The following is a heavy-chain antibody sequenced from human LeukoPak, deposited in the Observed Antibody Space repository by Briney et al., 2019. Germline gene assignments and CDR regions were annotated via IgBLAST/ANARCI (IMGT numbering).Heavy chain of an antibody. CDR3: ARLTGYSSGWVDY. CDR2: IYYSGST. Sequence: SETLSLTCTVSGGSISSSSYYWGWIRQPPGKGLEWIGSIYYSGSTYYNPSLKSRVTISVDTSKNQFPLKLSSVTAADTAVYYCARLTGYSSGWVDYWGQGTLVTVSS. CDR1: GGSISSSSYY. V-gene: IGHV4-39*01. J-gene: IGHJ4*02. D-gene: IGHD6-19*01.